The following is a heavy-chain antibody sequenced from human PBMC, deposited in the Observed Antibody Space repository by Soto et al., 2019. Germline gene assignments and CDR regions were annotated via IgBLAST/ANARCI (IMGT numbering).Heavy chain of an antibody. J-gene: IGHJ6*02. D-gene: IGHD6-13*01. Sequence: ASVKVSCKASGYTFTGYYMHWVRQAPGRGLEWMGWINPNSGGTNYAQKFQGWVTMTRDTSISTAYMELSRLRSDDTAVYYCARVSRIAAAGPYYYYGMDVWGQGTTVTVSS. V-gene: IGHV1-2*04. CDR1: GYTFTGYY. CDR3: ARVSRIAAAGPYYYYGMDV. CDR2: INPNSGGT.